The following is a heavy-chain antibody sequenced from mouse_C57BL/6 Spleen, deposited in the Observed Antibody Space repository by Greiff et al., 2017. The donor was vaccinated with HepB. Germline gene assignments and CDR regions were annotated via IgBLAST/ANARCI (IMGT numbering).Heavy chain of an antibody. J-gene: IGHJ4*01. Sequence: EVKLVESGEGLVKPGGSLKLSCAASGFTFSSYAMSWVRQTPEKRLEWVAYISSGGDYIYYADTVKGRFTISRDNARNTLYLQRSSLKSEDTAMYYCTRGQLRLRYYAMDYWGQGTSVTVSS. CDR2: ISSGGDYI. V-gene: IGHV5-9-1*02. CDR1: GFTFSSYA. D-gene: IGHD3-2*02. CDR3: TRGQLRLRYYAMDY.